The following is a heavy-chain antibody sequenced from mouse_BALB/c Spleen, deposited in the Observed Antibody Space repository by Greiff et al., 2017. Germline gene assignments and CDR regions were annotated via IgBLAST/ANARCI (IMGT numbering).Heavy chain of an antibody. V-gene: IGHV1-5*01. J-gene: IGHJ4*01. D-gene: IGHD1-1*01. CDR3: TRGQITTVVADAMDY. Sequence: EVKLQESGTVLARPGASVKMSCKASGYTFTSYWMHWVKQRPGQGLEWIGAIYPGNSDTSYNQKFKGKAKLTAVTSTSTAYMELSSLTNEDSAVYYCTRGQITTVVADAMDYWGQGTSVTVSS. CDR1: GYTFTSYW. CDR2: IYPGNSDT.